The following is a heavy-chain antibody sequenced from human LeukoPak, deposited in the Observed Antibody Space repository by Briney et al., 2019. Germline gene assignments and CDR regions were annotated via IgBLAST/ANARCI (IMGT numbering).Heavy chain of an antibody. CDR3: ARASSGLRFVDY. V-gene: IGHV4-34*01. CDR1: GGSFSGYY. D-gene: IGHD5-12*01. J-gene: IGHJ4*02. Sequence: SETLSLTCAVYGGSFSGYYWSWIRQPPGKGLEWIGEINHSGSTNYNPSLKSRVTISVDTSKNQFSLKLSSVTAADTAVYYCARASSGLRFVDYWGQGTLVTVSS. CDR2: INHSGST.